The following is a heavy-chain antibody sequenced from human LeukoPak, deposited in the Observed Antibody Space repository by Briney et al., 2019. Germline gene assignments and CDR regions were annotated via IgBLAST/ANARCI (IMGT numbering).Heavy chain of an antibody. D-gene: IGHD5-12*01. CDR3: ARVRKYSGYYSWYFDL. CDR2: IGTAGDT. V-gene: IGHV3-13*01. J-gene: IGHJ2*01. Sequence: PGRSLRLSCAASGFTFSSYDMHWVRHATGKGMEWVSAIGTAGDTYYPGSVKGRFTISRENAKNSLYLQMNSLRAGDTAVYYCARVRKYSGYYSWYFDLWGRGTLVTVSS. CDR1: GFTFSSYD.